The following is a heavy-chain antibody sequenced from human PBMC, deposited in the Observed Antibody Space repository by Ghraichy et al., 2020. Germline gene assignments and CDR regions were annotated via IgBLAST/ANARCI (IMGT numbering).Heavy chain of an antibody. CDR3: ARGAGITDALDV. Sequence: GGSLRLSCAASGFSFSSYWMTWVRQAPGKGLEWVANINQDGSDDFCVDSLKGRFTISRDNGKDSLYLQINSLRVEDTAVYYCARGAGITDALDVWGHGTRVSV. J-gene: IGHJ3*01. D-gene: IGHD6-25*01. CDR1: GFSFSSYW. CDR2: INQDGSDD. V-gene: IGHV3-7*01.